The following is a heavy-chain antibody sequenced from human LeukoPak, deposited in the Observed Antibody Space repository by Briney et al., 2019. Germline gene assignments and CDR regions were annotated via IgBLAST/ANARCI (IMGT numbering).Heavy chain of an antibody. Sequence: ASVKVSCKASGYTFTSYGISWVRQAPGQGLEWMGWISAYSGYTNYAQKLQGRVTMTLDTSTSTTYMELRSLRFDDMAVYYCARDDYHDRSAYPHGNFDYWGQGTLATVSS. J-gene: IGHJ4*02. CDR1: GYTFTSYG. CDR3: ARDDYHDRSAYPHGNFDY. D-gene: IGHD3-22*01. CDR2: ISAYSGYT. V-gene: IGHV1-18*03.